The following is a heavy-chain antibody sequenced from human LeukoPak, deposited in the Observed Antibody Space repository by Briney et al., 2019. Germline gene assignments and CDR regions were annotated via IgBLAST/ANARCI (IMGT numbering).Heavy chain of an antibody. CDR1: QFTFSSYA. Sequence: GGSLRLSCAASQFTFSSYAMSWVRLAPGKGLEWVSGISGSGDRTYYADSVKGRFTISRDNAKNSLYLEMNSLRDEDTAVYYCARSVIAVAGYDAFDIWGQGTVVTVSS. J-gene: IGHJ3*02. CDR3: ARSVIAVAGYDAFDI. V-gene: IGHV3-23*01. CDR2: ISGSGDRT. D-gene: IGHD6-19*01.